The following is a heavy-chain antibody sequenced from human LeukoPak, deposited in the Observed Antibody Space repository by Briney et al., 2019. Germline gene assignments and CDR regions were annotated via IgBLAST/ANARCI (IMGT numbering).Heavy chain of an antibody. CDR2: IYYSGST. D-gene: IGHD3-10*01. V-gene: IGHV4-59*01. J-gene: IGHJ4*02. CDR1: GGSISSYY. Sequence: SETLSLTCTVSGGSISSYYWSWIRQPPGKGLEWIGYIYYSGSTNYNPSLKSRVTISVDTSKNQFSLKLSSVTAADTAVYYCARFSFYGSTWGQGTLVTVSS. CDR3: ARFSFYGST.